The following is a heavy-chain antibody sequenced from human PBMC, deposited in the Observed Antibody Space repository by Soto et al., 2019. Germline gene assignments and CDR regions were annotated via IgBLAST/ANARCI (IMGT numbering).Heavy chain of an antibody. CDR3: ATWKTTTFDI. J-gene: IGHJ3*02. V-gene: IGHV4-4*02. D-gene: IGHD1-1*01. CDR1: GGSVGSNNW. Sequence: QVHLQESGPGVVKPSGTLSLSCVVSGGSVGSNNWWSWVRQAPGKGLEWLGEIYHSGSSRYSPSLKSRLTMSVDNSKTHFSLTLSSVTAADTAVYYCATWKTTTFDIWGPGTLVTVSS. CDR2: IYHSGSS.